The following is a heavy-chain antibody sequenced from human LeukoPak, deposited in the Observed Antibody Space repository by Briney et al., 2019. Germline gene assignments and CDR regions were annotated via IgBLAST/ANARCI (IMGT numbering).Heavy chain of an antibody. J-gene: IGHJ4*02. CDR2: IYYSGST. CDR1: GGSISSSSYY. D-gene: IGHD3-3*01. V-gene: IGHV4-39*01. Sequence: SETLSLTCTVSGGSISSSSYYWGWIRQPPRKGLEWIGSIYYSGSTYYNPSLKSRVTISVDTSKNQFSLKLSSVTAADTAVYYCARHGYDFWSGPVGHFDYWGQGTLVTVSS. CDR3: ARHGYDFWSGPVGHFDY.